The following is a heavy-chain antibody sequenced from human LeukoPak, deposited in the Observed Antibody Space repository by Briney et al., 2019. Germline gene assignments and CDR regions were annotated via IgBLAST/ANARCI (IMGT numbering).Heavy chain of an antibody. J-gene: IGHJ4*02. CDR2: IIPILGIA. CDR3: ARRGSSAEDY. V-gene: IGHV1-69*04. Sequence: SVKVSCKASGYTFTSYDINWVRQAPGQGLEWMGRIIPILGIANYAQKFQGRVTITADKSTSTAYMELSSLRSEDTAVYYCARRGSSAEDYWGQGTLVTVSS. D-gene: IGHD6-6*01. CDR1: GYTFTSYD.